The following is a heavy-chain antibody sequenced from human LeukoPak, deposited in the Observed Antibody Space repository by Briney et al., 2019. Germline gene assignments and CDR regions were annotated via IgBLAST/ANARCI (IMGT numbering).Heavy chain of an antibody. CDR2: IYYSGST. J-gene: IGHJ3*02. D-gene: IGHD4-17*01. CDR3: ARRDYGDYESNDALDI. V-gene: IGHV4-31*03. Sequence: PSETLSLTCTVSGGSISSGGYYWSWIRQHPGKGLEWIGYIYYSGSTYYNPSLKSRVTISVDTSKNQFSLKLSSVTATDTAVYYCARRDYGDYESNDALDIWGQGTMVTVSS. CDR1: GGSISSGGYY.